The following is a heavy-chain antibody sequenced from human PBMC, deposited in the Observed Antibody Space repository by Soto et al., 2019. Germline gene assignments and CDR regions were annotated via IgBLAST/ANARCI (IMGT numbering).Heavy chain of an antibody. CDR2: IYESGST. V-gene: IGHV4-30-4*01. CDR1: GGSMSGHMSY. Sequence: QVQLQESGPGLVKPSETLSLTCTVSGGSMSGHMSYWSWIRQPPGKGLEWIGYIYESGSTYYNPSLKSRVTITVDTSQKQFSRRLNSVTAADTAVYYCAREIIPLTTDWYFDLWGRGTLVTVSS. D-gene: IGHD4-17*01. CDR3: AREIIPLTTDWYFDL. J-gene: IGHJ2*01.